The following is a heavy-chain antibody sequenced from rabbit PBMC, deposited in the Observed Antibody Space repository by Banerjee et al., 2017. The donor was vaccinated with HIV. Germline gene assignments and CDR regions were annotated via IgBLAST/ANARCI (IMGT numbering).Heavy chain of an antibody. CDR1: GFSFSSSYR. CDR2: IYVGSSGST. CDR3: ARSGGGTNYIHGDLDL. J-gene: IGHJ3*01. Sequence: QEQLEESGGDLVKPEGSLTLTCTASGFSFSSSYRISWVRQAPGKGLEWIACIYVGSSGSTYYASWAKGRFTVSKTSSTTMTLQMTSLTAADTATYFCARSGGGTNYIHGDLDLRGQGTLVTVS. V-gene: IGHV1S45*01. D-gene: IGHD1-1*01.